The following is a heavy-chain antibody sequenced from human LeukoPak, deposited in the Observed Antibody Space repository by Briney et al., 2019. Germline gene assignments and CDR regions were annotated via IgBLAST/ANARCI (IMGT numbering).Heavy chain of an antibody. CDR1: GDSMSSSDAY. V-gene: IGHV4-39*01. Sequence: SETLSLTCSVSGDSMSSSDAYWGWIRQPPGKRLEWIGSIYYSGSTYYNPSLKSRVTISIETSKTQISLQLLSVTAADTAAFYCARSPGRKVRPLFYHDSSGLGHYFDLWGQGILVSVSS. J-gene: IGHJ4*02. CDR2: IYYSGST. CDR3: ARSPGRKVRPLFYHDSSGLGHYFDL. D-gene: IGHD3-22*01.